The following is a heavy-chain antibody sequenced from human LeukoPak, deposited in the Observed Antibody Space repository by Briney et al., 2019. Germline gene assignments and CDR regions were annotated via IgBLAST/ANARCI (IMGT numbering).Heavy chain of an antibody. CDR3: AREVQSGYSYGYDY. CDR1: GFTFSSYG. V-gene: IGHV3-23*01. D-gene: IGHD5-18*01. CDR2: ISGSGGST. Sequence: GGSLRLSCAASGFTFSSYGMSWVHQAPGKGLEWVSAISGSGGSTYYADSVKGRFTISRDNSKNTLYLQMNSLRAEDTAVYYCAREVQSGYSYGYDYWGQGTLVTVSS. J-gene: IGHJ4*02.